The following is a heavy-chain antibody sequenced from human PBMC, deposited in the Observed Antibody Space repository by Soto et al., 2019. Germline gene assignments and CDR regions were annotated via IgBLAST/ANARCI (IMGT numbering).Heavy chain of an antibody. CDR1: GHTFSNYG. CDR2: ISLYSDGT. Sequence: ASVKVSCKTSGHTFSNYGITWVRQAPGQPLEWLGWISLYSDGTNYAQKFQGRVSMTTDTSTTTAYMELRSLRSDDTAVYYCARVVPGAEAWFGPWGQGTLVTVSS. V-gene: IGHV1-18*01. J-gene: IGHJ5*02. D-gene: IGHD2-2*01. CDR3: ARVVPGAEAWFGP.